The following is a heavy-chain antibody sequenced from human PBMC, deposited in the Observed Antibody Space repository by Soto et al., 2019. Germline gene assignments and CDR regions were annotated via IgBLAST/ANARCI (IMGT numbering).Heavy chain of an antibody. V-gene: IGHV4-59*01. D-gene: IGHD3-10*01. CDR3: ARDHYGSGSY. CDR2: IYYSGST. Sequence: QVQLQESGPGLVKPSETLSLTCTVSGGSISSYYWSWIRQPPGKGLEWIGYIYYSGSTNYNPSLKSRVTLSVDTSKNQFSLKLSSVTAADTAVYYCARDHYGSGSYWGQGTLVTVSS. J-gene: IGHJ4*02. CDR1: GGSISSYY.